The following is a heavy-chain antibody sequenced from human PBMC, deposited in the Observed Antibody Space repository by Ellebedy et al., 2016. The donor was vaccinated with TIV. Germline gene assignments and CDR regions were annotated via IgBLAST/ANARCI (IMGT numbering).Heavy chain of an antibody. Sequence: GESLKISCVGSGVTFSIYWMTWVRQAPGKRLEWVPNIRPDGSHARYVYSVRGRFTISRDNVKNSLYLEMNSLRAEDASVYDCAGFVEDFNFWGQGTLVTVSS. CDR3: AGFVEDFNF. V-gene: IGHV3-7*03. CDR1: GVTFSIYW. D-gene: IGHD6-6*01. J-gene: IGHJ4*02. CDR2: IRPDGSHA.